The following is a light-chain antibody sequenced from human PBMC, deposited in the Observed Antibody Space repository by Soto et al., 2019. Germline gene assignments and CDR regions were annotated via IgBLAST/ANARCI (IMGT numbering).Light chain of an antibody. CDR1: SSTIGAGYD. J-gene: IGLJ2*01. CDR2: QNT. CDR3: QSYDSSLNGHVV. V-gene: IGLV1-40*01. Sequence: QSVLTQPPSVSGAPGQRITISCTGTSSTIGAGYDVHWYQQLPGTAPKLLIYQNTNRPAGVPDRVSASRSGTSASLAITGLQADDEADYYCQSYDSSLNGHVVFGGGTQLTVL.